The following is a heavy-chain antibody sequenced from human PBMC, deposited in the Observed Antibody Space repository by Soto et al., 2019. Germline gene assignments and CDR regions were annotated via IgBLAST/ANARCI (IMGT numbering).Heavy chain of an antibody. J-gene: IGHJ4*02. CDR1: SGSITIGKW. D-gene: IGHD6-19*01. CDR3: ASRSGWSLL. CDR2: IFHSGSS. V-gene: IGHV4-4*02. Sequence: QVQLQESGPGLVKPSGTLSLTCTVSSGSITIGKWWSLVRQPPGKGLEWIGEIFHSGSSNYNPSLKSRVTISLDKYKNQFSLNLTSVTAADTAVDYCASRSGWSLLWGQGTLVTVSS.